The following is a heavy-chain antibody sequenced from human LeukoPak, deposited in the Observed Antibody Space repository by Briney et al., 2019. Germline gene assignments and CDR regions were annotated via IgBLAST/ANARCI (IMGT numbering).Heavy chain of an antibody. J-gene: IGHJ4*02. Sequence: PSETLSLTCTVSGGSISSYYWSWIRQTPGKGLEWIGDIYYSGSTFYNPSLKSRVTISLDTTKNQFSLRLTSVTAADTAVYYCAVKIAAAGFYWGQGTLVTVSS. CDR2: IYYSGST. CDR3: AVKIAAAGFY. V-gene: IGHV4-59*06. CDR1: GGSISSYY. D-gene: IGHD6-13*01.